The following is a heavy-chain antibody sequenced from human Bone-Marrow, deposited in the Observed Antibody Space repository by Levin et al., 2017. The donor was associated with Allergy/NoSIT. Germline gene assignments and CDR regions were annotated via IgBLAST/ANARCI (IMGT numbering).Heavy chain of an antibody. V-gene: IGHV5-10-1*01. D-gene: IGHD4-11*01. CDR1: EYDFINYW. CDR3: VRHKAGAYSASAGFDY. Sequence: ASVKVSCQGSEYDFINYWISWVRQTPGKGLEWMGRIDPSDSTADNSPSFQGHVTLSADTSITTVYLQWSSLKASDSGIYYCVRHKAGAYSASAGFDYWGQGTLLTVSS. J-gene: IGHJ4*02. CDR2: IDPSDSTA.